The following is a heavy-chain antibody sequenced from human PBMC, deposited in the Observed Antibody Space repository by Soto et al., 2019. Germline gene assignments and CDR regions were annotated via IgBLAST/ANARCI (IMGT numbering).Heavy chain of an antibody. CDR3: ATACSGGSCYFY. D-gene: IGHD2-15*01. V-gene: IGHV1-24*01. J-gene: IGHJ4*02. CDR1: GYTLTELS. CDR2: FDPEDGET. Sequence: GASAKVSCKVSGYTLTELSMHCVRQAPGKGLEWMGGFDPEDGETIYAQKFQGRVTMTEDTSTDTAYMELSSLRSEDTAVYYCATACSGGSCYFYWGQGTLVTVS.